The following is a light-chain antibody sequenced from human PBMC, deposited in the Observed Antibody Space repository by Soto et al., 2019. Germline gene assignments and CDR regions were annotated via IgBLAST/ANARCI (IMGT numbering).Light chain of an antibody. Sequence: EIVLTQSPGTLSLSPGERATLSCRASQSVTSSYFAWYQQKPGQAPRLLIYGASTRATGIPDRFSGSGSGTDFSLTISRLEPEDFAVYYCQQYVSSSYTFGQVTKLEIK. CDR1: QSVTSSY. J-gene: IGKJ2*01. CDR2: GAS. CDR3: QQYVSSSYT. V-gene: IGKV3-20*01.